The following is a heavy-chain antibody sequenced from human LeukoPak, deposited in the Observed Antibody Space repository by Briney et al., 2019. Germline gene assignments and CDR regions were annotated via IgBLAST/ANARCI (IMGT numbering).Heavy chain of an antibody. CDR1: GYNFMTYW. CDR2: IYPGESDI. V-gene: IGHV5-51*01. CDR3: ARASGDGRFDY. Sequence: GESLKISCKVSGYNFMTYWTGWVRQMPGKGLEWMGIIYPGESDIRYSPSFQGQVTISADKSISTAYLQWSSLKASDTAIYYCARASGDGRFDYWGQGTLVTVSS. D-gene: IGHD4-17*01. J-gene: IGHJ4*02.